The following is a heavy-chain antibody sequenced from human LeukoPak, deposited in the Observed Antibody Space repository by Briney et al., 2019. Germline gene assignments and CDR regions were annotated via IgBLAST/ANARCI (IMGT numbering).Heavy chain of an antibody. D-gene: IGHD6-19*01. CDR2: IYYSGST. CDR1: GGSISSYY. Sequence: PSETLSLTCTVSGGSISSYYWSWIRQPAGKGLEWIGYIYYSGSTNYNPSLKSRVTISVDTSKNQFSLKLSSVTAADTAVYYCAIGWGFIAVTQGAFDIWGQGTMVTVSS. J-gene: IGHJ3*02. V-gene: IGHV4-59*01. CDR3: AIGWGFIAVTQGAFDI.